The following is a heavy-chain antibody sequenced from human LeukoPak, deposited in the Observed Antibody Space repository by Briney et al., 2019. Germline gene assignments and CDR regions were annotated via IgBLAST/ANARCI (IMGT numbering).Heavy chain of an antibody. CDR1: GYTFTGYY. CDR3: ARDIGYCSGGSCVP. D-gene: IGHD2-15*01. V-gene: IGHV1-2*02. CDR2: INPNSGGT. Sequence: GASVKVSCKASGYTFTGYYMHWVRQAPGQGLEWMGWINPNSGGTNYAQKFQGRVTMTRDTSISTAYMELSRLRSDDTAVYYCARDIGYCSGGSCVPWGQGTLVTVSS. J-gene: IGHJ5*02.